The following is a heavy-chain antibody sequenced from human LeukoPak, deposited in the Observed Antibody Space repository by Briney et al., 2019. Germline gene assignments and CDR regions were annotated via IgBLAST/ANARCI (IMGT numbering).Heavy chain of an antibody. CDR1: GGSFSGYY. CDR2: INHSGST. Sequence: SETLSLTCAVYGGSFSGYYWSWIRQPPGKGLEWIGEINHSGSTNYNPSLKSRVTISVDTSKNQFSLKLSSVTAADTAVYYCARGRFGTTTFDPWGQGTLVTVSS. CDR3: ARGRFGTTTFDP. D-gene: IGHD1-1*01. J-gene: IGHJ5*02. V-gene: IGHV4-34*01.